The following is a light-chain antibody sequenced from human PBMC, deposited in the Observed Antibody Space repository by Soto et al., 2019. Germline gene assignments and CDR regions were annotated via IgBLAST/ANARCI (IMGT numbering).Light chain of an antibody. CDR2: WAS. CDR1: QSVLYSSNNKCS. V-gene: IGKV4-1*01. Sequence: DIVMTQSPDSLAVSLGERATINCKSSQSVLYSSNNKCSLSWYQQKPGQPPKLLIYWASTRESGVPDRFSGSGSGTDFTLTISSLQAEDVAVYYCQQFYSTPVTFGGGTKVEIK. CDR3: QQFYSTPVT. J-gene: IGKJ4*01.